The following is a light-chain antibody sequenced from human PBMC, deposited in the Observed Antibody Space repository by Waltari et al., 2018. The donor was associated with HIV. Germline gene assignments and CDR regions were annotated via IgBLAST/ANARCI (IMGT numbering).Light chain of an antibody. CDR1: SSNIGINY. J-gene: IGLJ2*01. Sequence: QSVLTQPPSASGTPGQTVTIPCSGSSSNIGINYIYWYQQLPGTAPKLLIYRNNQRPSGVPDRFSGSKSGTSVFLAISGLRSEDEADYYCAAWDENLSGRVVFGGGTKLTVL. CDR3: AAWDENLSGRVV. CDR2: RNN. V-gene: IGLV1-47*01.